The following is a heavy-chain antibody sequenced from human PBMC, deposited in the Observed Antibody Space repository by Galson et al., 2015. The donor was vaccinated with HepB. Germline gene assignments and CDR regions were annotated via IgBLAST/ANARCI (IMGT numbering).Heavy chain of an antibody. D-gene: IGHD5-18*01. Sequence: SVKVSCKASGGTFRTAAISWVRQAPGQGLEWMGGIIPVFGSANYAQRFQGRVTITADESTSTVYMGLSSLTSQDTATYYCVRGDFTTTQLWIKPPPFRYFAMDVWGLGTTVIVSS. CDR1: GGTFRTAA. CDR3: VRGDFTTTQLWIKPPPFRYFAMDV. CDR2: IIPVFGSA. V-gene: IGHV1-69*13. J-gene: IGHJ6*02.